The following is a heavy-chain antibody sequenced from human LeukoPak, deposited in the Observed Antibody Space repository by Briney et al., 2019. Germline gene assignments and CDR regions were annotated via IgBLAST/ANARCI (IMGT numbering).Heavy chain of an antibody. CDR1: GFTFSSYA. J-gene: IGHJ6*03. V-gene: IGHV3-66*02. CDR2: IYSGGST. CDR3: AREASSRSGSYYYYYYMDV. D-gene: IGHD3-10*01. Sequence: GGSLRLSCATSGFTFSSYAMSWVRQAPGKGLEWVSVIYSGGSTYYADSVKGRFTISRDNSKNTLYLQMNSLRAEDTAVYYCAREASSRSGSYYYYYYMDVWGKGTTVTVSS.